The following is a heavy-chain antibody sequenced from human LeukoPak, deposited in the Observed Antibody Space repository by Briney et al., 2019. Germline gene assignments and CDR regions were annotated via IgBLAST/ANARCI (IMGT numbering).Heavy chain of an antibody. CDR1: GFTFSSCW. CDR3: ARGVVGATVADY. J-gene: IGHJ4*02. Sequence: GGSLRLSCAASGFTFSSCWMHWVRQAPGKGLVWVSRIKSDGSYTGYADSVKGRFTISRDDAKNALYLQMNSLRVEDTAVYYCARGVVGATVADYWGQGTLVTVSS. V-gene: IGHV3-74*01. CDR2: IKSDGSYT. D-gene: IGHD1-26*01.